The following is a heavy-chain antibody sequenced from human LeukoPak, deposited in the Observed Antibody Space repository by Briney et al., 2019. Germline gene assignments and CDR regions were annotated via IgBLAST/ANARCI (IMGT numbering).Heavy chain of an antibody. J-gene: IGHJ4*02. Sequence: PGGSLRLSCAASGFTFRSYAMSWVRQAPGKGLEWVSAISGSGGSTYYADSVKGRFTISRDNSKNTLYLQMNSLRAEDTAVYYCAKDGDGYNSHFDYWGQGTLVTVSS. CDR2: ISGSGGST. V-gene: IGHV3-23*01. CDR1: GFTFRSYA. D-gene: IGHD5-24*01. CDR3: AKDGDGYNSHFDY.